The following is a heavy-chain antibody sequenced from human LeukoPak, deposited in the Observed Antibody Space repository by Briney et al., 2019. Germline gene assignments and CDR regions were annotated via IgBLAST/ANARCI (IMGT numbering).Heavy chain of an antibody. CDR3: ARVEYYDILTGYSYYYYMDV. V-gene: IGHV4-59*01. CDR1: GGSISSYY. CDR2: IYYSGST. J-gene: IGHJ6*03. Sequence: KPSETLSLTCTVSGGSISSYYWSWIRQPPGKGLEWIGYIYYSGSTNYNPSLKSRVTISVDTSKNQFSLKLSSVTAADTAVYYCARVEYYDILTGYSYYYYMDVWGKGTTVTVSS. D-gene: IGHD3-9*01.